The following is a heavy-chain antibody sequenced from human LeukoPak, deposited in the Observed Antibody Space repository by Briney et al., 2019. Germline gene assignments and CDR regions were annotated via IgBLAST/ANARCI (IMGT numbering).Heavy chain of an antibody. Sequence: SETLSLTCTVSGGAVIRDNFYWGWVRQPPGKGLEWVGSINYSGTTYYNPSLRSRVSISVDTSRTQFFLTLNSVTAADTAVYYCGRLFDSWGQGILVTVSS. V-gene: IGHV4-39*01. J-gene: IGHJ4*02. CDR1: GGAVIRDNFY. CDR2: INYSGTT. CDR3: GRLFDS.